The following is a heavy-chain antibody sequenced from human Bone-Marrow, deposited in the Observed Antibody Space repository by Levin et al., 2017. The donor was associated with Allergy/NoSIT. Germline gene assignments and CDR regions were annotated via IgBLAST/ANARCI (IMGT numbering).Heavy chain of an antibody. CDR1: GGPFSGYY. CDR2: INHSGST. V-gene: IGHV4-34*01. J-gene: IGHJ3*02. D-gene: IGHD3-16*02. Sequence: SCAVYGGPFSGYYWSWIRQPPGKGLEWIGEINHSGSTNYNPSLKSRVTISVDTSKNQFSLKLSSVTAADTAVYYCARAAIYVWGSYRYPGTRRDAFDIWGQGTMVTVSS. CDR3: ARAAIYVWGSYRYPGTRRDAFDI.